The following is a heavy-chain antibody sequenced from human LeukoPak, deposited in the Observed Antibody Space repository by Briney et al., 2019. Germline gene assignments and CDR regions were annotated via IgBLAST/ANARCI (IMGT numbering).Heavy chain of an antibody. J-gene: IGHJ4*02. Sequence: SETLSLTCTVSGGSMSSSDNYWSWIRQPAGKGLEWIGRIYTNGSTTYNPSLRSRVTISLDTSKDQLSLTVTSVTAADTAVYYCARVFCSGGNCYHFDYWGQGILVTVSS. CDR3: ARVFCSGGNCYHFDY. CDR1: GGSMSSSDNY. V-gene: IGHV4-61*02. D-gene: IGHD2-15*01. CDR2: IYTNGST.